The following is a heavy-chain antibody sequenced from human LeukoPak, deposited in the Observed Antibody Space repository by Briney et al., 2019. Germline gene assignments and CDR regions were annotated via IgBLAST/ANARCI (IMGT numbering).Heavy chain of an antibody. Sequence: ASVKVSCKASGYTFTGYYMHWVRQAPGQGLEWMGGIIPIFGTANYAQKFQGRVTITADESTSTAYMELSSLRSEDTAVYYCARVNTMVTGWFDPWGQGTLVTVSS. CDR2: IIPIFGTA. CDR1: GYTFTGYY. J-gene: IGHJ5*02. D-gene: IGHD5-18*01. CDR3: ARVNTMVTGWFDP. V-gene: IGHV1-69*13.